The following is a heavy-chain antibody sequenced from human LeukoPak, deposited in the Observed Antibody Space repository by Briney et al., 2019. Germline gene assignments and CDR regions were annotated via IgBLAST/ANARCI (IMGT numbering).Heavy chain of an antibody. V-gene: IGHV4-59*08. J-gene: IGHJ4*02. CDR3: ARHAESGSDRFDY. D-gene: IGHD5-12*01. CDR2: IYYSGST. CDR1: GGSISSYY. Sequence: SETLSLTCTVSGGSISSYYWSWTRQPLGKGLEWIGYIYYSGSTNYNPSLKSRVTISVDMSKNQFSLKLSSVTAADTAVYYCARHAESGSDRFDYWGQGTLVTVSS.